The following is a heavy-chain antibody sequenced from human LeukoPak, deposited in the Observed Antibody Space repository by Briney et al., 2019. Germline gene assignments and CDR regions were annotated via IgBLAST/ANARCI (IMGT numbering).Heavy chain of an antibody. Sequence: ASVKVSCKVSGYTLTELSMHWVRQAPGKGLEWMGGFDPEDGETIYAQKFQGRVTMTEDTSTDTAYMELSSLRSEDTAVYYCATDPWYYSEVVYWGQGTLVTVSS. CDR1: GYTLTELS. J-gene: IGHJ4*02. CDR2: FDPEDGET. D-gene: IGHD3-22*01. CDR3: ATDPWYYSEVVY. V-gene: IGHV1-24*01.